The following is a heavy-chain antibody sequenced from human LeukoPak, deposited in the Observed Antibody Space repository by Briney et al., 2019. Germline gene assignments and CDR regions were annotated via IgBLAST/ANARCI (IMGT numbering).Heavy chain of an antibody. CDR3: ARSSILYGSGSYINWFDP. V-gene: IGHV4-59*02. Sequence: SETLSLTCTVSGGSVSSYYWNWIRLPPGKGLEWIGYIYYSGSTHYNPSLKSRVTISVDTSKNQFSLNLSSVTAADTAVYYCARSSILYGSGSYINWFDPWGQGTLVTVSS. CDR1: GGSVSSYY. J-gene: IGHJ5*02. CDR2: IYYSGST. D-gene: IGHD3-10*01.